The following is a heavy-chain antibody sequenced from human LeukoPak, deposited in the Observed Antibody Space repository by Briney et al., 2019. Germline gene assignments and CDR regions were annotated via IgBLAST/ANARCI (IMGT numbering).Heavy chain of an antibody. CDR2: IYYTGST. CDR3: ARALASDGSGSYHY. D-gene: IGHD3-10*01. Sequence: SETLSLTCTVSGGSVSSGSYYWSWIRQPPGKGLEWIGYIYYTGSTNYNPSLKSRVTISVDTSKNQFSLKLSSVTAADTAVYYCARALASDGSGSYHYWGQGTLVTVSS. J-gene: IGHJ4*02. CDR1: GGSVSSGSYY. V-gene: IGHV4-61*01.